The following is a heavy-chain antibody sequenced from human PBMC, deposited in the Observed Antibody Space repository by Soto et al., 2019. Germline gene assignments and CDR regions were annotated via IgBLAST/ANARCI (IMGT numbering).Heavy chain of an antibody. D-gene: IGHD5-12*01. CDR3: AREIVATIGFAY. Sequence: QVQLVESGGGVVQPGRSLRLSCAASGFTFSRSAMHWVRQAPGKGLEWVAVISYDGSDKHFADSVKGRFTISRDNSKNTLYLQMNSLRSEDTAVYYCAREIVATIGFAYWGQGALVTVSS. J-gene: IGHJ4*02. CDR2: ISYDGSDK. V-gene: IGHV3-30-3*01. CDR1: GFTFSRSA.